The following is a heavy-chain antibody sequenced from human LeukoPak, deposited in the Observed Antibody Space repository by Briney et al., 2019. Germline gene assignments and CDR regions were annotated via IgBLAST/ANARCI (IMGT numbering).Heavy chain of an antibody. CDR3: ARDYGDYSLGPRTHNWFDP. CDR1: GDSVSSNSAT. D-gene: IGHD4-17*01. CDR2: TYYRSKWYN. J-gene: IGHJ5*02. V-gene: IGHV6-1*01. Sequence: SQTLSLTCAISGDSVSSNSATWNWIRQSPSRGLEWLGRTYYRSKWYNDYAVSVKSRITINPDTSKNQFSLQLNSVTPEDTAVYYCARDYGDYSLGPRTHNWFDPWGQGTLVTVSS.